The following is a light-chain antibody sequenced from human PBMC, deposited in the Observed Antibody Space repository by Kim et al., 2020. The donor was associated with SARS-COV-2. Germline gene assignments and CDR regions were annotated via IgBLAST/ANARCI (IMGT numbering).Light chain of an antibody. V-gene: IGLV3-21*04. J-gene: IGLJ3*02. CDR1: NIGSKS. CDR2: YDS. Sequence: SYELTQPPSVSVAPGKTARITCGGNNIGSKSVHWYQQKPGQAPVLVIYYDSDRPSGIPERISGSNSGNTATLTISRVEAGDEADHYCQVWDCSSDHLRVFGGGTKLTVL. CDR3: QVWDCSSDHLRV.